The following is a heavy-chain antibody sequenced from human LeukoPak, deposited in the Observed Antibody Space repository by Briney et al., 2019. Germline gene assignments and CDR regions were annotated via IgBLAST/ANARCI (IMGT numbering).Heavy chain of an antibody. J-gene: IGHJ4*02. V-gene: IGHV4-39*07. D-gene: IGHD5-24*01. Sequence: SETLSLTCTVSGGSISSSSYYWGWIRQPPGKGLEWIGSIYYSGSTYYNPSLKSRVTISVDTSKNQFSLKLSSVTAADTAVYYCARATPQWTLEMATIHPFDYWGQGTLVTVSS. CDR2: IYYSGST. CDR3: ARATPQWTLEMATIHPFDY. CDR1: GGSISSSSYY.